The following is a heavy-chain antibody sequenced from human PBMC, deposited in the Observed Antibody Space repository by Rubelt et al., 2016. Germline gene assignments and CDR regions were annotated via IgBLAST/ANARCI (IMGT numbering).Heavy chain of an antibody. Sequence: QVQLQESGPGLVKPSETLSLTCIVSGGPISSYYWSWIRQSPGKGLEWIGYIYDSGSTNYNPYLKSRVHISVDTSKYQFSLGLHSVTAADTAVYYFARAAVAVNAFAIWGQGTMLLVSS. CDR2: IYDSGST. J-gene: IGHJ3*02. CDR3: ARAAVAVNAFAI. D-gene: IGHD6-19*01. CDR1: GGPISSYY. V-gene: IGHV4-59*03.